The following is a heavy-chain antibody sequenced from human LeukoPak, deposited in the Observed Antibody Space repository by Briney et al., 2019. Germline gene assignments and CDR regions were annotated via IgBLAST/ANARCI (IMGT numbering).Heavy chain of an antibody. V-gene: IGHV3-74*01. CDR1: GFTSSRYW. Sequence: GGSLRLSWAASGFTSSRYWMHWVRQAPGKGLVWVSRINGGGSGPTYADSVKGRFTISRDNGKNTLYLQMNSLRAEDTAVYYCATRADIAVVPAALMDVWGKGTTVTVSS. D-gene: IGHD2-2*01. J-gene: IGHJ6*04. CDR2: INGGGSGP. CDR3: ATRADIAVVPAALMDV.